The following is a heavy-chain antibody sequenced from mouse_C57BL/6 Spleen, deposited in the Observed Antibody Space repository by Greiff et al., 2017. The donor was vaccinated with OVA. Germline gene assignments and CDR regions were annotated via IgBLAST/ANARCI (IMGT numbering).Heavy chain of an antibody. D-gene: IGHD1-1*01. CDR1: GYTFTSYW. CDR2: IYPGSGST. CDR3: ARTTVVATGGDFDV. V-gene: IGHV1-55*01. Sequence: VQLQQPGAELVKPGASVKMSCKASGYTFTSYWITWVKQRPGQGLEWIGDIYPGSGSTNYNEKFKSKATLTVDTSYSTAYMQLSSLTSEDSAVYYCARTTVVATGGDFDVWGTGTTVTVSS. J-gene: IGHJ1*03.